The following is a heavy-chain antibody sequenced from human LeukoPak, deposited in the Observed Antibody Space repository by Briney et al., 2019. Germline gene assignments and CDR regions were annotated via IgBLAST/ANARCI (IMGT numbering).Heavy chain of an antibody. CDR1: GGTFSSYA. J-gene: IGHJ5*02. Sequence: GASVKVSCKASGGTFSSYAISWVRQAPGQGLEWMGGIIPIFGTANYAQKFQGRVTITADESTSTAYMELSSLRSEDTAVYYCARDGDSSALNWFDPWGQGTLVAVSS. V-gene: IGHV1-69*01. CDR2: IIPIFGTA. D-gene: IGHD3-22*01. CDR3: ARDGDSSALNWFDP.